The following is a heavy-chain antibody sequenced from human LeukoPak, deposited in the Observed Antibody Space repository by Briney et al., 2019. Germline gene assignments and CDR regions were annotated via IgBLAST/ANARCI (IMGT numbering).Heavy chain of an antibody. CDR3: AKESANWGYNWFDP. CDR1: GFTFSSYW. D-gene: IGHD7-27*01. Sequence: GGSLRLSCAASGFTFSSYWMHWVRQAPGKGLVWVSRINTGGSSTTYADSVKGRFTISRDNAKNTLYLQMNSLRAEDTAVYYCAKESANWGYNWFDPWGQGTLVTVSS. CDR2: INTGGSST. J-gene: IGHJ5*02. V-gene: IGHV3-74*01.